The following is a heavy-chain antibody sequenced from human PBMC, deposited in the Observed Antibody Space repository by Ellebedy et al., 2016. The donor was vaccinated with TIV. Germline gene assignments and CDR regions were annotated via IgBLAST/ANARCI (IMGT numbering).Heavy chain of an antibody. CDR2: IYYRGST. CDR1: GGSISSSSYY. V-gene: IGHV4-39*01. D-gene: IGHD6-19*01. J-gene: IGHJ4*02. CDR3: ARQSRYSSGWYLVEYFDY. Sequence: SETLSLTCTVSGGSISSSSYYWGWIRQPPGKGLEWIGSIYYRGSTYYNPSLKSRVTISVDTSKNQFSLKTSSVTAADTAVYYCARQSRYSSGWYLVEYFDYWGQGTLVTVSS.